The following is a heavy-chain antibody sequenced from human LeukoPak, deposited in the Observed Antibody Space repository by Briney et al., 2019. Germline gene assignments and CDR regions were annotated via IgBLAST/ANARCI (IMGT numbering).Heavy chain of an antibody. V-gene: IGHV3-23*01. J-gene: IGHJ4*02. Sequence: GGSLRLSCAPSGFSFSIYAMSWVRQAPGRGGEWVSVISGSSGNTYYADSVKGRFTISRDNSKNTLYLQMNSLRAEDTAVYYCAKDYSSGWYDYWGQGTLVTVSS. CDR2: ISGSSGNT. CDR3: AKDYSSGWYDY. D-gene: IGHD6-19*01. CDR1: GFSFSIYA.